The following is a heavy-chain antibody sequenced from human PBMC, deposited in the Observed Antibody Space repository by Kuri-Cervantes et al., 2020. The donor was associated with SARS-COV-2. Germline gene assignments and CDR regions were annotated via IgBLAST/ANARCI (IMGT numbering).Heavy chain of an antibody. J-gene: IGHJ5*02. V-gene: IGHV4-34*01. CDR1: GGSFSGYY. CDR2: INHSGST. Sequence: SETLSLTCAVYGGSFSGYYWSWIRQPPGKGLEWIGEINHSGSTNYNPSLKSRVTISVDTSKNQFSLKLSSVTAADTAVYYCARDSGWFGEVNWFDPWGQGTLVTVSS. D-gene: IGHD3-10*01. CDR3: ARDSGWFGEVNWFDP.